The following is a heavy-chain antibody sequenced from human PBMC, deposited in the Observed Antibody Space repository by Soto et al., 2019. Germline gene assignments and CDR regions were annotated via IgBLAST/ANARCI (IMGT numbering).Heavy chain of an antibody. V-gene: IGHV3-74*01. Sequence: PGGSLRLSCAASGFTFSDYYMSWIRQAPGKGLVWVSRINSDGSSTSYADSVKGRFTISRDNAKNTLYLQMNSLRAEDTAVYYCARDRGYCSSTSCPVGYYYYYGMDVWGQGTTVTVSS. CDR3: ARDRGYCSSTSCPVGYYYYYGMDV. CDR1: GFTFSDYY. CDR2: INSDGSST. J-gene: IGHJ6*02. D-gene: IGHD2-2*01.